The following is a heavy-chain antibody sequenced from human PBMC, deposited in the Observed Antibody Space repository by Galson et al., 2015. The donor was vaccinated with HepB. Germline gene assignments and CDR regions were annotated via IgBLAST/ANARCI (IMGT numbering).Heavy chain of an antibody. CDR2: ISSSSSTI. CDR3: ARDSRYCSGGSCYYYYGMDV. J-gene: IGHJ6*02. CDR1: GFTFSRYS. D-gene: IGHD2-15*01. Sequence: SLRLSCAASGFTFSRYSMNWVRQAPGRGLEWVSYISSSSSTICYADSVKGRFTISRDSAKNSLYLQMNSLRAEDTAVYYCARDSRYCSGGSCYYYYGMDVRGQGTTVTVSS. V-gene: IGHV3-48*04.